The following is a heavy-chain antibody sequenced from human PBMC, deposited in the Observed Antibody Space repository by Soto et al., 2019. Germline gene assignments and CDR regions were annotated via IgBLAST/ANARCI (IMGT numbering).Heavy chain of an antibody. D-gene: IGHD1-26*01. Sequence: GGSLRLSCADSGFGFSNYAMSWVRQTPTKGLEWVSTIRASGVTTFYAEYARGRFTISRDNSKDTLYLQMNSLTAEDTALYYCAKGAIGRLDYWGQGTQVTVSA. CDR2: IRASGVTT. V-gene: IGHV3-23*01. CDR3: AKGAIGRLDY. J-gene: IGHJ4*02. CDR1: GFGFSNYA.